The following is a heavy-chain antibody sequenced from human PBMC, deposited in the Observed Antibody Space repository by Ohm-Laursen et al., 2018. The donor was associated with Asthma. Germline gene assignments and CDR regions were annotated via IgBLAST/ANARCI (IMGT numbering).Heavy chain of an antibody. CDR1: GYTFTSYD. D-gene: IGHD3-10*01. Sequence: ASVKVSCKASGYTFTSYDINWVRQATGQGLEWMGWMNPNSGNTGYAQKVQGRVTMTTDTATTTAYMELTGLRPDDTAVYFCARINMVQVGWFDPWGQGTLVTVTS. V-gene: IGHV1-8*01. CDR2: MNPNSGNT. CDR3: ARINMVQVGWFDP. J-gene: IGHJ5*02.